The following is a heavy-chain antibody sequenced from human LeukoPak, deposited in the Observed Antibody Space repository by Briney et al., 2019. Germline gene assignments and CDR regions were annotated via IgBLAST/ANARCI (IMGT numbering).Heavy chain of an antibody. CDR1: GFTVGNTY. Sequence: PGGSLRLSCAASGFTVGNTYMSWVRQAPGKGLEWVSVIHDGGTTYYAASVEGRFTIARDNSRNTLSLQMNSLTTEDTAVYYCARIGSPGVAYYGMDVWGQGTRSPSL. CDR2: IHDGGTT. V-gene: IGHV3-66*02. D-gene: IGHD3-3*01. J-gene: IGHJ6*02. CDR3: ARIGSPGVAYYGMDV.